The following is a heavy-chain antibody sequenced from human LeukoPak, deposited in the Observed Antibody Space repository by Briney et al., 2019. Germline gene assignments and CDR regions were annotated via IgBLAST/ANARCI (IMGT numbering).Heavy chain of an antibody. V-gene: IGHV5-51*01. CDR1: GYTFTTYW. CDR2: IYPSDSDT. J-gene: IGHJ4*02. D-gene: IGHD1-26*01. CDR3: ARRTLGATYDY. Sequence: GESLKISCKGSGYTFTTYWIGWVRQTPGKGLEWMGIIYPSDSDTRYSPSFKGQVTISADKSISTAYLQWTTLEASDTAIYYCARRTLGATYDYWGQGTLVTVS.